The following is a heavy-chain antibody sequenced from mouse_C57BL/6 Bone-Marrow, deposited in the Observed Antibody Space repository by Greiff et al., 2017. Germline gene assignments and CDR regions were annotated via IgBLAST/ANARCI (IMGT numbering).Heavy chain of an antibody. D-gene: IGHD2-3*01. CDR1: GYTFTDYY. J-gene: IGHJ3*01. Sequence: EVQLQQSGPELVKPGASVKISCKASGYTFTDYYMNWVKQSHGKSLEWIGDINPNNGGTSYNQKFKGKATLTVNKSSSTADMELRSLTSEDSAVYYCARWLLRAWFAYWGQGTLVTVSA. CDR2: INPNNGGT. CDR3: ARWLLRAWFAY. V-gene: IGHV1-26*01.